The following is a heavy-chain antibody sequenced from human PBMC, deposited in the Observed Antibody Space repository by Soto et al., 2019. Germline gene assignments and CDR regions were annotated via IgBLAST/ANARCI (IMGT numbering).Heavy chain of an antibody. D-gene: IGHD6-13*01. CDR2: IYYSGIT. Sequence: QLQLQESGPGLVKPSETLSLTCTVSGGSISSSNYYWGWIRQPPGKGLECIGTIYYSGITYYNPSLKSRVTISVDTSKNQFSLKLSSVTAADTAVYYCARVALAGPHFDYWGQGTLVTVSS. CDR3: ARVALAGPHFDY. V-gene: IGHV4-39*01. CDR1: GGSISSSNYY. J-gene: IGHJ4*02.